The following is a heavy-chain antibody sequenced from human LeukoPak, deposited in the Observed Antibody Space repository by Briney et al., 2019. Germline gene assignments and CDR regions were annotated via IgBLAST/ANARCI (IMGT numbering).Heavy chain of an antibody. J-gene: IGHJ4*02. CDR3: AKGVEPAADIKQTFDY. D-gene: IGHD2-2*01. Sequence: GGSLRLSCAASGFIFSTYAMSWVRQAPGKELEWVSGISGSGGSTNYADSVKGRFTISRDNSKNTPYLQMNSLRAEDTAVYYCAKGVEPAADIKQTFDYWGQGTLVTVSS. V-gene: IGHV3-23*01. CDR1: GFIFSTYA. CDR2: ISGSGGST.